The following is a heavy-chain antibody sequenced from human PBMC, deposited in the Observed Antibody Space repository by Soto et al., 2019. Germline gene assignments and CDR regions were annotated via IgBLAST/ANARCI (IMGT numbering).Heavy chain of an antibody. J-gene: IGHJ5*02. V-gene: IGHV1-18*01. CDR2: IRGYNGDT. Sequence: QVQLVQSGAEVKRPGASVKVSCKTSGYTFTIYGISWVRQAPGQGLEWMGWIRGYNGDTSYAQKFQRRVTMTTDTATSTVYMELRSLRSDDTAVYFCARDPPADHWGQGTLVTVSS. CDR3: ARDPPADH. CDR1: GYTFTIYG.